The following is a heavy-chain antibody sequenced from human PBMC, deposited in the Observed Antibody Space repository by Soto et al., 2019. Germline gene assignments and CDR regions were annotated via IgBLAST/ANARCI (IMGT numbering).Heavy chain of an antibody. CDR2: ISYDGSNK. V-gene: IGHV3-30*18. CDR3: AKSSLCSGGSCYYIDY. Sequence: QVKLVESGGGVVQPGRSLRLSCAASGFTFSSYGMHWVRQAPGKGLEWVAVISYDGSNKYYADSVKGQFTNSRDNSKNTLYLQMNSRRAEDTAVYYCAKSSLCSGGSCYYIDYWGQGTLVTVSS. D-gene: IGHD2-15*01. CDR1: GFTFSSYG. J-gene: IGHJ4*02.